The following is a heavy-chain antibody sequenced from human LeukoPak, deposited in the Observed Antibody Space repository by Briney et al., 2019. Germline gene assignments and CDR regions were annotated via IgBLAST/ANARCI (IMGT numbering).Heavy chain of an antibody. J-gene: IGHJ4*02. CDR1: GGSISSYY. CDR3: ARSGIKVGAYYFDY. Sequence: TSETLSLTCTVSGGSISSYYWSWIRQPAGKGLEWIGRIYTSGSTNYNPSLKSRVTMSVDTSKNQFSLKLSSVTAADTAVYYCARSGIKVGAYYFDYWGQGTLVTVSS. D-gene: IGHD1-26*01. CDR2: IYTSGST. V-gene: IGHV4-4*07.